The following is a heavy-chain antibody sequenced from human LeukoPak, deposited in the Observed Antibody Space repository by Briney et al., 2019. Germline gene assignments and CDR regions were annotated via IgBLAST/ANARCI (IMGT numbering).Heavy chain of an antibody. CDR3: GTHNFDY. J-gene: IGHJ4*02. Sequence: PGGSLRLSCAASGFTFSSYAMSWVRQAPGKGLEWVAVISYDGSNKYYADSVKGRFTISRDNSKNTLYLQMNSLRAEDTAVYYCGTHNFDYWGQGTLVTVSS. D-gene: IGHD1-14*01. CDR1: GFTFSSYA. CDR2: ISYDGSNK. V-gene: IGHV3-30*03.